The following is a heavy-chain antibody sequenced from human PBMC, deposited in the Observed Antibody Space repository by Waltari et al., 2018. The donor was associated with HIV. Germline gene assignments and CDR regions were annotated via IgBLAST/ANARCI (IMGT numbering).Heavy chain of an antibody. V-gene: IGHV2-5*01. CDR3: ANSSALPNPFSSGWYSIDY. D-gene: IGHD6-19*01. CDR1: GFSLSTSGVG. J-gene: IGHJ4*02. Sequence: QITLKESGPTLVKPTQTLTLTCTFSGFSLSTSGVGVGCLRQPPGTTMEWLAIIYWNADKRYSPSLKSRLTITKDTAKNQVVLTMTNMDPVDTATYYCANSSALPNPFSSGWYSIDYWGQGTLVTVSS. CDR2: IYWNADK.